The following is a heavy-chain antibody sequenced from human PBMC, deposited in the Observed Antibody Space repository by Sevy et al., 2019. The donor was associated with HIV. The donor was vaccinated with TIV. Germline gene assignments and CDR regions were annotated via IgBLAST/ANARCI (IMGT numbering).Heavy chain of an antibody. CDR2: IYYSGST. CDR3: ARHGWGSGSYGWFDP. D-gene: IGHD3-10*01. Sequence: SETLSLTCTVSGGSISSYYWSWIRQPPGKGLEWIGYIYYSGSTNYNPSLKRRITMSVDTSKNQCSLKLSSVTAADTDVYYCARHGWGSGSYGWFDPWGQGTLVTVS. J-gene: IGHJ5*02. V-gene: IGHV4-59*08. CDR1: GGSISSYY.